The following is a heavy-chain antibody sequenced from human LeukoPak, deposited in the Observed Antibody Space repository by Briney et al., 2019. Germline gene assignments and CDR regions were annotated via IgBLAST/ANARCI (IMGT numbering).Heavy chain of an antibody. CDR1: GFTVSSNY. CDR3: ARVPQGYDFWSGQTTDAFDI. V-gene: IGHV3-66*01. CDR2: IYSGGST. J-gene: IGHJ3*02. Sequence: GGSLRLSCAASGFTVSSNYMSWVRQAPGKGLEWVSVIYSGGSTYYADSVKGRFTISRDNSKNTLYLQMNSLRAEDTAVYYCARVPQGYDFWSGQTTDAFDIWGQGTMVTVSS. D-gene: IGHD3-3*01.